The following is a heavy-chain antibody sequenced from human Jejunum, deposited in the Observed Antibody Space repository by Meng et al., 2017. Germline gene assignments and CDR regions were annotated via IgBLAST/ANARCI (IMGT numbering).Heavy chain of an antibody. CDR3: ARDSMGSLDY. V-gene: IGHV4-61*08. D-gene: IGHD1-26*01. CDR2: ANT. Sequence: QVRRPESGPGLVRPSETLSLICTVSAGSVGRAGYQWGWIRQPPGRGLEWIGYANTNYNPSLKRRVTISLDTSRNLFSLSLTSVTAADTAVYYCARDSMGSLDYWGQGILVTVSS. J-gene: IGHJ4*02. CDR1: AGSVGRAGYQ.